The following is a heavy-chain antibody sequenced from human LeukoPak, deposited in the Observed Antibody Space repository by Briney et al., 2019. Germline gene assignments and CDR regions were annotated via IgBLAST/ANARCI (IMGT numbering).Heavy chain of an antibody. CDR3: ARAPIYYDSSGYRPDAFDI. J-gene: IGHJ3*02. CDR1: GGSINSYY. Sequence: SETLSLTCTVSGGSINSYYWNWIRQPPGKGLELIGYIYYSGSPTYNPSLKSRVTISVDTSKNQFSLQLSSVTAADTAVYYCARAPIYYDSSGYRPDAFDIWGQGTMVTVSS. D-gene: IGHD3-22*01. V-gene: IGHV4-59*01. CDR2: IYYSGSP.